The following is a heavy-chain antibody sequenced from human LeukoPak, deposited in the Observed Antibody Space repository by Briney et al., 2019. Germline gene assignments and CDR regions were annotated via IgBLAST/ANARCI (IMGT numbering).Heavy chain of an antibody. J-gene: IGHJ3*02. CDR2: IYYSGST. CDR3: AGEQDYGGNSDAFDI. D-gene: IGHD4-23*01. Sequence: SETLSLTCTVSGGSISSYYWSWIRQPPGQGLEWIGYIYYSGSTNYNPSLKSRVTISVDTSKNQFSLKLSSVTAADTAVYYCAGEQDYGGNSDAFDIWGQGTMVTVSS. CDR1: GGSISSYY. V-gene: IGHV4-59*01.